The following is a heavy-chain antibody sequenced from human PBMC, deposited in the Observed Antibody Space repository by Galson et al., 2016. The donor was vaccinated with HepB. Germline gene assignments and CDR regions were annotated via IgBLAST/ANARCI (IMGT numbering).Heavy chain of an antibody. D-gene: IGHD2-21*02. J-gene: IGHJ5*02. CDR1: GYTLTSYY. V-gene: IGHV1-46*01. Sequence: SVKVSCKASGYTLTSYYMHWVRQAPGQGLEWMGVISPTGGTTTCAQRFQGRITITRDRSTSTVYMEMSSLRSEDTALYYCARAPLWGLARFDLWGQGTLVTVST. CDR2: ISPTGGTT. CDR3: ARAPLWGLARFDL.